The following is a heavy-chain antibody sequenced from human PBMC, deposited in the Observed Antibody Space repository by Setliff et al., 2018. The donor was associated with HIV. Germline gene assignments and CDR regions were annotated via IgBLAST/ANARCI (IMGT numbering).Heavy chain of an antibody. CDR3: VRDRGDATIFSWGHYFDY. J-gene: IGHJ4*02. D-gene: IGHD3-3*01. CDR2: INPSSGGT. V-gene: IGHV1-46*01. Sequence: ASVKVSCKASGYTFTNYYMHWVRQAPGQGLEWMGVINPSSGGTHYAQKFQGRVTMARDTSTTTVYVDLSSLTSEDTAVYFCVRDRGDATIFSWGHYFDYWGPGTLVTVSS. CDR1: GYTFTNYY.